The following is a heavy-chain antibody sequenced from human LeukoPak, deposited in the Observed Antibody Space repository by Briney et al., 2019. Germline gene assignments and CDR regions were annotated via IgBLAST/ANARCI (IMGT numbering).Heavy chain of an antibody. CDR3: ARDAVVVPAADINAFDI. CDR2: IYTSGST. V-gene: IGHV4-4*07. D-gene: IGHD2-2*01. Sequence: PSETLSLTCTVSGGSISSYYWSWIRQPAGKGLEWIGRIYTSGSTNYNPSLKSRVTMSVDTSKNQFSLKLSSVTAADTAVYYCARDAVVVPAADINAFDIWGQGTMVTVSS. CDR1: GGSISSYY. J-gene: IGHJ3*02.